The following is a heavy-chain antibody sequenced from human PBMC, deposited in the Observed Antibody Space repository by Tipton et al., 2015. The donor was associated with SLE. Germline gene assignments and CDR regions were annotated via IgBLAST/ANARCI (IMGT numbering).Heavy chain of an antibody. D-gene: IGHD7-27*01. Sequence: LRLSCTVSGGSISTSSYYWGWIRQPPGKGLEWIGSIYYSGTTYYNPSLKSRVTISVDTSKNQFSLKLSSVTAADTAVYYCARGTGNFDYWGQGTLVTVSS. J-gene: IGHJ4*02. CDR3: ARGTGNFDY. V-gene: IGHV4-39*01. CDR2: IYYSGTT. CDR1: GGSISTSSYY.